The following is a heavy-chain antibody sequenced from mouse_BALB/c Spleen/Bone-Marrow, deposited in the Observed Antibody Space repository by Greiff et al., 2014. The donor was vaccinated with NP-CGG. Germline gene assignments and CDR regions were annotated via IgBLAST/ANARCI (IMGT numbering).Heavy chain of an antibody. V-gene: IGHV1-54*01. CDR1: GYAFTNYL. CDR2: IYPGSGGT. D-gene: IGHD1-1*01. Sequence: LQESGAELVRPGTSVKVSCKASGYAFTNYLIEWVKQRPGQGLEWIGVIYPGSGGTNYNEKFRDKATLTADKSSSTAYMQLSSLTSDDSAVYFCARGTTVYYFDYWGQGTTLTVYS. CDR3: ARGTTVYYFDY. J-gene: IGHJ2*01.